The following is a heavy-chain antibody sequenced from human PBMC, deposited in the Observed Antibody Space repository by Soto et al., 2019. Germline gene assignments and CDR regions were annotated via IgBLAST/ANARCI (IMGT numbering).Heavy chain of an antibody. Sequence: ASVKVSCKASGYTFTNFGVTWVRRAPGQGLEWMGWNIAYTDTPNYAQKFQGRVTMTIDTSTSTAYMHLRSLTSDDTAVYYCAGRISGVVAWLDPCAQQTLVNVSP. CDR1: GYTFTNFG. V-gene: IGHV1-18*01. CDR3: AGRISGVVAWLDP. D-gene: IGHD2-21*01. CDR2: NIAYTDTP. J-gene: IGHJ5*02.